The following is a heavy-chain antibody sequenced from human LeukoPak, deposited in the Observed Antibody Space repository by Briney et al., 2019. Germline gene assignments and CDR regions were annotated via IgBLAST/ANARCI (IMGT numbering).Heavy chain of an antibody. Sequence: PGGSLRLSCAASGFTFSSHWMHWVRQAPGKGLVWVSRINSDGSITTYADSVKGRFTISRDNAKNTLYLQMNSLRAEDTAVYYCARDDWNSNWFDPRGQGTLVTVSS. CDR2: INSDGSIT. J-gene: IGHJ5*02. V-gene: IGHV3-74*01. CDR1: GFTFSSHW. CDR3: ARDDWNSNWFDP. D-gene: IGHD1-7*01.